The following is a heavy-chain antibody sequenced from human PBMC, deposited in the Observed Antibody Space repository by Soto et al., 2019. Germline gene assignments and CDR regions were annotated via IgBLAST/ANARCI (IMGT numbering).Heavy chain of an antibody. CDR3: ATVFGESNGWYTSYYFDY. V-gene: IGHV1-69*13. CDR2: IIPIFGTA. D-gene: IGHD6-19*01. Sequence: SVKVSCKASGGTFSSYAISWVRQAPGQGLEWMGGIIPIFGTANYAQKFQGRVTITADESTSTAYMELSSLRSEDTAVYYCATVFGESNGWYTSYYFDYWGQGTLVTVSS. CDR1: GGTFSSYA. J-gene: IGHJ4*02.